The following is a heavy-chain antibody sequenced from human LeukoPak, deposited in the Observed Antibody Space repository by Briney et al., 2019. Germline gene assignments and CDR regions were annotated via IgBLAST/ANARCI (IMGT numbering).Heavy chain of an antibody. J-gene: IGHJ6*03. CDR1: GGSISSSSYY. Sequence: SETLSLTCTVSGGSISSSSYYWGWIRQPPGKGLEWIGSIYYSGTTHYNPSLKSRVTISVDTTKNQFSLKLSSVTAADTAVYYCAYSSSSGHYYYYMDVWGKGTTVTVSS. CDR2: IYYSGTT. CDR3: AYSSSSGHYYYYMDV. V-gene: IGHV4-39*07. D-gene: IGHD6-6*01.